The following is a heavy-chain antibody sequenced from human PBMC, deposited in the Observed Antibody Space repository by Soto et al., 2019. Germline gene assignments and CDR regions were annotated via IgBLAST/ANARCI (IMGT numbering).Heavy chain of an antibody. CDR1: XFTFXSXX. V-gene: IGHV3-48*02. Sequence: GGXXXXXXAXXXFTFXSXXMXXXXXXXGXGXXWFSSIIIPSITIFYPVSLKGRFPISRDNAKNSLYLQMNSLRDEDTAVYYCAIDRVVWSGYYTYTSWFDPWGQGTLVTLSS. CDR3: AIDRVVWSGYYTYTSWFDP. D-gene: IGHD3-3*01. J-gene: IGHJ5*02. CDR2: IIIPSITI.